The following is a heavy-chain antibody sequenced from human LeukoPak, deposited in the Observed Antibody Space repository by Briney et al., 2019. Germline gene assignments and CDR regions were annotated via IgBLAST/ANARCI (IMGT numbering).Heavy chain of an antibody. V-gene: IGHV3-30*02. CDR3: AKEPLYYY. J-gene: IGHJ4*02. CDR1: GFTFISYV. D-gene: IGHD2-21*01. CDR2: IRYDGSKK. Sequence: GGSLRLSCAASGFTFISYVMHWVRQAPGKGLEWVAFIRYDGSKKYYADSVKGRFTISRDNSKNTLYLQMNSLRAEDTAVYYCAKEPLYYYWGQGTLVTVSS.